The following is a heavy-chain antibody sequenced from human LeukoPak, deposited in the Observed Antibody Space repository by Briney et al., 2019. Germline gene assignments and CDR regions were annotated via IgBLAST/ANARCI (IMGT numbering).Heavy chain of an antibody. CDR3: ARDRTYGSGSYSLDY. CDR1: GFIFSSYS. D-gene: IGHD3-10*01. Sequence: GGSLRLSCAASGFIFSSYSMNWVRQAPGKGLEWVSSISSSGYIYYADSVKGRFTISRDNAKNSLYLQMNSLRAEDTAVYYCARDRTYGSGSYSLDYWGQGTLVTVSS. CDR2: ISSSGYI. J-gene: IGHJ4*02. V-gene: IGHV3-21*01.